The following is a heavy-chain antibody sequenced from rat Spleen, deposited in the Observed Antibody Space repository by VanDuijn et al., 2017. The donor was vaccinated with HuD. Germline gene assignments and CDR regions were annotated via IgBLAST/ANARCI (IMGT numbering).Heavy chain of an antibody. CDR2: ISLDGGRN. Sequence: EVQLVESDGALVQPGRSLKLSCAASGFTFSDYYMALVRQAPTKGLEWVATISLDGGRNFYRDSVKGRFTITRDNAKSTLYLQMDSLRSEDTATYYCAKYNSGYGGFAYWGQGTLVTVSS. CDR1: GFTFSDYY. D-gene: IGHD4-3*01. J-gene: IGHJ3*01. CDR3: AKYNSGYGGFAY. V-gene: IGHV5-29*01.